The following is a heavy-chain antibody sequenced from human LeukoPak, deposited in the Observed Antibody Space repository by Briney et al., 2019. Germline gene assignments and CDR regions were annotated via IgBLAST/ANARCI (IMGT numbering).Heavy chain of an antibody. CDR2: ITNSGDGT. Sequence: GGSLRLSCAASGFIFSNYAMSWVRQAQGKGLEWVSSITNSGDGTYYADSVKGRFTISRDNSKNTLYLQMNSLRAEDTAMYYCAKGTVYTGYHCYFDYWGQGALVTVSS. V-gene: IGHV3-23*01. J-gene: IGHJ4*02. CDR3: AKGTVYTGYHCYFDY. CDR1: GFIFSNYA. D-gene: IGHD1-1*01.